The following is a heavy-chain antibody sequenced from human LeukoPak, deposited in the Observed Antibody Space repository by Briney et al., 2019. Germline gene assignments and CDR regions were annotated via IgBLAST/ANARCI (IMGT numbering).Heavy chain of an antibody. CDR2: ISSNGGST. D-gene: IGHD5-18*01. CDR1: GFTFSSYA. Sequence: LPGGSLRLSCAASGFTFSSYAMHWVRQAPGKGLEYVSAISSNGGSTYYANSVKGRFTISRDNSKNTLYLQMGSLRAEDMAVYYCARVGGIDTAMVMGAFDIWGQGTMVTVSS. V-gene: IGHV3-64*01. CDR3: ARVGGIDTAMVMGAFDI. J-gene: IGHJ3*02.